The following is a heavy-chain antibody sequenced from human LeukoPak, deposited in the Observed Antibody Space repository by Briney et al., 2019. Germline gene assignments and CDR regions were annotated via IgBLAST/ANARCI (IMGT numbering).Heavy chain of an antibody. D-gene: IGHD5-18*01. CDR3: ARQGRAAMVPSALAVGY. CDR1: GYTFTSYG. CDR2: ISAYNGNT. Sequence: ASVNVSCTASGYTFTSYGISWVRQAPGQGLEWMGWISAYNGNTNYAQKLQGRVTMTTDTSTSTAYMELRSLRSDDTAVYYCARQGRAAMVPSALAVGYWGQGTLVTVSS. J-gene: IGHJ4*02. V-gene: IGHV1-18*01.